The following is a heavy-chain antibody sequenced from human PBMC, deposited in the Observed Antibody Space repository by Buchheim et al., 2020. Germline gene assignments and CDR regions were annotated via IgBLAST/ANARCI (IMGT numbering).Heavy chain of an antibody. Sequence: VQLEESGGGLVKPGRSLRLSCTASGFNFGEFAMNWFRQAPGKGPEWVGFIRRNADGGRREYDASVKGRVFISRDDSKNIAYLEVNSVNTEDTGLYYCTRVVYNYYVDVWGKGTT. CDR2: IRRNADGGRR. CDR3: TRVVYNYYVDV. J-gene: IGHJ6*03. CDR1: GFNFGEFA. V-gene: IGHV3-49*05.